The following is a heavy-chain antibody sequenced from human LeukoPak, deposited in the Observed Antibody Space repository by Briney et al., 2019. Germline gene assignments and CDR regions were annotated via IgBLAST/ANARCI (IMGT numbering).Heavy chain of an antibody. J-gene: IGHJ3*02. Sequence: SETLSLTCTVSGGSISSYYWSWIRQPPGKGLEWVGYIYYSGSTNYNPSLKSRVTISVDTSKNQFPLKLSSVTAADTAVYYCARDGFLSTYSYGDTESDAFDIWGQGTMVTVSS. CDR1: GGSISSYY. CDR2: IYYSGST. CDR3: ARDGFLSTYSYGDTESDAFDI. V-gene: IGHV4-59*01. D-gene: IGHD5-18*01.